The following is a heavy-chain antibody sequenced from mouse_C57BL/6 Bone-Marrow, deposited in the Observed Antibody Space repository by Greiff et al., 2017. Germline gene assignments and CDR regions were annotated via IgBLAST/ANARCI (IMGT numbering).Heavy chain of an antibody. CDR3: APLGPFAY. CDR2: IDPEDGET. D-gene: IGHD4-1*01. V-gene: IGHV14-2*01. J-gene: IGHJ3*01. CDR1: GFNIKDYY. Sequence: EVQLQQSGAELVKPGASVKLSCTASGFNIKDYYMHWVKQRTEQGLEWIGRIDPEDGETKYAPQFQGKATITADPSSNTAYLQLSSLTSEDTAVYYCAPLGPFAYWGQGTLVTVSA.